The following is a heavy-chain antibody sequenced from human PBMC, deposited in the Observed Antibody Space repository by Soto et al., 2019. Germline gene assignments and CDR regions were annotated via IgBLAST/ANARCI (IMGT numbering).Heavy chain of an antibody. CDR2: IYYSGST. V-gene: IGHV4-59*01. CDR1: GGSISSYF. J-gene: IGHJ4*02. CDR3: ARVIGGWYEHDY. Sequence: SETLSLTCTVSGGSISSYFWSWIRQPPGKGLDWIGYIYYSGSTKYDPSLKSRVTISVDTSKNQFSLKLSSVTAPDTAGYYCARVIGGWYEHDYWGQGTLVTVS. D-gene: IGHD6-19*01.